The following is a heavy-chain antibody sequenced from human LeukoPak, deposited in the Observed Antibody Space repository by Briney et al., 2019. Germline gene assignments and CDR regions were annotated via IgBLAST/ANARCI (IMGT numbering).Heavy chain of an antibody. V-gene: IGHV4-59*01. CDR3: ARGGYCSGGSCYLVDY. CDR2: IYYSGST. Sequence: SETLSLTCTVSGGSISSYYWSWIRQPPGKGLEWIGYIYYSGSTNYNPSLKSRFTISVDTSKNQFSLKLSSVTAADTAVYYCARGGYCSGGSCYLVDYWGQGTLVTVSS. J-gene: IGHJ4*02. CDR1: GGSISSYY. D-gene: IGHD2-15*01.